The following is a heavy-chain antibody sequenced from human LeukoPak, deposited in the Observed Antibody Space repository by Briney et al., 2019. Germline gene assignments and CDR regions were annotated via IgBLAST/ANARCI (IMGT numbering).Heavy chain of an antibody. CDR2: IYSGGST. J-gene: IGHJ4*02. D-gene: IGHD3-9*01. CDR1: GFTFSSYW. CDR3: ARAPGPVLRYFDWLYFDY. Sequence: GGSLRLSCAASGFTFSSYWMHWVRQAPGKGLVWVSVIYSGGSTYYADSVKGRFTISRDNSKNTLYLQMNSLRAEDTAVYYCARAPGPVLRYFDWLYFDYWGQGTLVTVSS. V-gene: IGHV3-66*01.